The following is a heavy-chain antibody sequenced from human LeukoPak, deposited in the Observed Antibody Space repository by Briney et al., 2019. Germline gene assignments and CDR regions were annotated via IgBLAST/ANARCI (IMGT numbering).Heavy chain of an antibody. CDR3: AKGQGCNYVWGGGFDP. D-gene: IGHD3-16*01. CDR2: ISWNSGSI. J-gene: IGHJ5*02. V-gene: IGHV3-9*01. CDR1: GFTFDDYA. Sequence: QAGRSLRLSCAASGFTFDDYAMHWVRHAPGKGLEWVSGISWNSGSIGYADSVKGRFTISRDNAKNSLYLQMNSLRAEDTALYYCAKGQGCNYVWGGGFDPWGQGTLVTVSS.